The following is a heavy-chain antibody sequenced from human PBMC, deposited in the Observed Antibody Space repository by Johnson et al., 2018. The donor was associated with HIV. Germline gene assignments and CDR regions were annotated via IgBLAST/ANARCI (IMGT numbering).Heavy chain of an antibody. Sequence: MLLVESGGGLVQPGGSLRLSCAVSGFTFSNYAMSWVRQAPGKGLEWVSAISGSGSHTNYADSVKGRFTISRDNSKNTLSLQMNSLRAEDTAVYYCAKWNDSSGYIRGLDAFDIWGQGTMVTVSS. V-gene: IGHV3-23*04. CDR3: AKWNDSSGYIRGLDAFDI. D-gene: IGHD3-22*01. J-gene: IGHJ3*02. CDR2: ISGSGSHT. CDR1: GFTFSNYA.